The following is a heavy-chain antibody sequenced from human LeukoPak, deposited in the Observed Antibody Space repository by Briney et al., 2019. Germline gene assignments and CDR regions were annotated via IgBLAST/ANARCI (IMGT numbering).Heavy chain of an antibody. CDR2: IYFSGST. D-gene: IGHD5/OR15-5a*01. CDR3: ARARLGSSLFDY. CDR1: GDSISSNSFY. J-gene: IGHJ4*02. Sequence: SEALSLTCTVSGDSISSNSFYWTWIRQPAGKGLEWVGHIYFSGSTYYNPSLKSRVTISVDTSKNQFSLKLSSVTAADTAVYYCARARLGSSLFDYWGQGTLVTVSS. V-gene: IGHV4-31*03.